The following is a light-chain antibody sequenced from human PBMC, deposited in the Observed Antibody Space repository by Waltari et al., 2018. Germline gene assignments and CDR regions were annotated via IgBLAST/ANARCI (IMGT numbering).Light chain of an antibody. V-gene: IGKV1-5*03. CDR2: KAS. CDR1: QSISSW. J-gene: IGKJ1*01. CDR3: QQYNSYWT. Sequence: DIQMTQSPSTLSPSVADRVTITCRASQSISSWLAWYQQKPGNAPTLLIYKASSLESGVPSRFRGSGSGTEFTLTIISLKTDDFATYYCQQYNSYWTFGQGTKVEIK.